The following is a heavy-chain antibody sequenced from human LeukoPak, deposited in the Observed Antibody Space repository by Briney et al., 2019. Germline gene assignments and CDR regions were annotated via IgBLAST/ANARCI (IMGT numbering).Heavy chain of an antibody. CDR3: ARDQSRKNYFDF. CDR2: IYNDGYT. V-gene: IGHV3-53*01. J-gene: IGHJ4*02. CDR1: EFTFSSNY. Sequence: GGSLRLSCAASEFTFSSNYMSWVRQAPGKGLEWVSVIYNDGYTHYADSVKGRFTISRDNSKNTLYLQMNSLRAEDTAVYYCARDQSRKNYFDFWGQGALVTVSS.